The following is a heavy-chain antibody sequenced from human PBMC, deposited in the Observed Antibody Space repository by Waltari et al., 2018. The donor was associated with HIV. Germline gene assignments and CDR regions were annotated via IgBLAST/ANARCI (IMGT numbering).Heavy chain of an antibody. CDR2: RNQDGSKK. CDR3: ARTSSGNWDL. V-gene: IGHV3-7*01. CDR1: GFTFRVYW. J-gene: IGHJ5*02. D-gene: IGHD2-15*01. Sequence: EVQLGESGGALVQPGGSLTLSCATSGFTFRVYWMSWVRQTPEKGLEWVAKRNQDGSKKFLVDSMKGRFTVSRDNTNNSLSLQMNGLRVEDTAVYYCARTSSGNWDLWGQGTLVTVSS.